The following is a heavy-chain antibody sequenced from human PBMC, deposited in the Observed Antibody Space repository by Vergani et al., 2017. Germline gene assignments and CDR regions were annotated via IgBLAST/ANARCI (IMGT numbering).Heavy chain of an antibody. J-gene: IGHJ3*02. CDR1: GFTFSCYA. CDR3: ATDTAIPRKADAFDI. Sequence: EVQLLESGGNLIQPGGSLRLSCGASGFTFSCYAMSWVRQAPGKGLEWVSAISGGGGSTYYADSVKGRFTISRDNSKNTLYLQMNSLRAEDTAVYYCATDTAIPRKADAFDIWGQGTMVTVSS. CDR2: ISGGGGST. V-gene: IGHV3-23*01. D-gene: IGHD5-18*01.